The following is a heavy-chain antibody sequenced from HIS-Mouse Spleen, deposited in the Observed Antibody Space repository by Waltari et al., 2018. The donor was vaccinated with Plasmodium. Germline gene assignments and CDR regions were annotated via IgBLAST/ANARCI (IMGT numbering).Heavy chain of an antibody. V-gene: IGHV3-7*01. Sequence: EVQLVDSGGGLVQPGGSLRLSCAAPGFTCSSYWMSWVRQAPGKGLEWVANIKQDGSEKYYVDSVKGRFTISRDNAKNSLYLQMNSLRAEDTAVYYCASSWYWYFDLWGRGTLVTVSS. CDR3: ASSWYWYFDL. CDR2: IKQDGSEK. J-gene: IGHJ2*01. CDR1: GFTCSSYW. D-gene: IGHD6-13*01.